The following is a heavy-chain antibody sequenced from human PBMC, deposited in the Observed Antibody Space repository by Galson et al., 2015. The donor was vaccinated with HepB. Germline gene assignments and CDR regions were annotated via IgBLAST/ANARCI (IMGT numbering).Heavy chain of an antibody. J-gene: IGHJ5*02. CDR2: INAGNGNT. D-gene: IGHD2-21*02. CDR3: ARVGEIVVVTAISWFDP. V-gene: IGHV1-3*01. CDR1: GYTFTSYA. Sequence: SVKVSCKASGYTFTSYAMHWVRQAPGQRLEWMGWINAGNGNTKYSQKFQGRVTMTTDTSTSTAYMELRSLRSDDTAVYYCARVGEIVVVTAISWFDPWGQGTLVTVSS.